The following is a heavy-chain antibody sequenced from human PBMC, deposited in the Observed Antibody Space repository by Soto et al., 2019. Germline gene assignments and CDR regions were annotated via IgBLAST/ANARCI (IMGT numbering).Heavy chain of an antibody. CDR1: GGSIITSSYF. V-gene: IGHV4-39*01. J-gene: IGHJ6*02. CDR2: MYYSGDP. CDR3: ARLLYGMDV. Sequence: SETLSLTCTVSGGSIITSSYFWGWIRQPPGKGLEWIGSMYYSGDPHYNPSLKSRVTISVDTSKNQFSLKLSSVTAADTAVYYCARLLYGMDVWGQGTTVTVSS.